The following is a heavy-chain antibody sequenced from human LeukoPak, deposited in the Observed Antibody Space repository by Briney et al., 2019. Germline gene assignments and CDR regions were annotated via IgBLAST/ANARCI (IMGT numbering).Heavy chain of an antibody. CDR1: GFTFSNAW. CDR2: ISGSGGST. V-gene: IGHV3-23*01. J-gene: IGHJ4*02. Sequence: PGGSLRLSCAASGFTFSNAWMSWVRQAPGKGLEWVSAISGSGGSTYYADSVKGRFTISRDNSKNTLYLQMNSLRAEDTAVYYCAKEGGGSGWYYFDYWGQGTLVTVSS. CDR3: AKEGGGSGWYYFDY. D-gene: IGHD6-19*01.